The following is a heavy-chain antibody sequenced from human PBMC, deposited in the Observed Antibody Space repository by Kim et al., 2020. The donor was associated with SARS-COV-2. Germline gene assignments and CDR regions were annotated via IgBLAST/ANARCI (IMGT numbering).Heavy chain of an antibody. CDR1: GFNFGDYY. CDR3: ARGVGGLFDY. J-gene: IGHJ4*02. V-gene: IGHV3-11*05. Sequence: GGSLRLSCVASGFNFGDYYMSWIRQSPGRGLEWVSYISNNNNYRNYTDSVKGRFIVSRDNAKKSLSLQLNSLRAEDTAVYYCARGVGGLFDYWGQGILVT. CDR2: ISNNNNYR. D-gene: IGHD1-26*01.